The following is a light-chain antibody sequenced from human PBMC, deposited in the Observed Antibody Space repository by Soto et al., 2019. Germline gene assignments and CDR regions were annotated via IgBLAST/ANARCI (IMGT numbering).Light chain of an antibody. CDR1: QSVSSSY. J-gene: IGKJ2*01. CDR3: QQYNKWPQT. Sequence: DIVLTQSPGTLSLSPGERAALSCRASQSVSSSYLAWYQQKPGQAPRLLIYGASNRATGIADRFSGSGSGTDFTLTISRLEPEDFAVYYCQQYNKWPQTFGQGTKLEIK. CDR2: GAS. V-gene: IGKV3-20*01.